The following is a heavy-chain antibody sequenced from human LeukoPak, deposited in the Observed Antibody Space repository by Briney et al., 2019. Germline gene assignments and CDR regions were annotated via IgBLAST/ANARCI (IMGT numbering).Heavy chain of an antibody. D-gene: IGHD6-6*01. Sequence: PSQTLSLTCTVSGGSISSGGYYWSWIRQHPGKGLEWIGYIYCSGSTYYTPSLKSRVTISVDTSKNQFSLRLSSVTAADTAVYYCARAYSSLNWFDPWGQGTLVTVSS. V-gene: IGHV4-31*03. CDR1: GGSISSGGYY. CDR3: ARAYSSLNWFDP. J-gene: IGHJ5*02. CDR2: IYCSGST.